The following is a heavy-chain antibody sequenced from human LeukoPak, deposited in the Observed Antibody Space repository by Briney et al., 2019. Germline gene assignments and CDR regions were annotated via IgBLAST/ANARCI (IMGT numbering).Heavy chain of an antibody. V-gene: IGHV3-66*01. CDR1: GFTVSSNY. J-gene: IGHJ4*02. D-gene: IGHD5-18*01. Sequence: GSLRLSCAASGFTVSSNYMSWVRQAPGKGLEWVSVIYSGGSTYYADSVKGRFTISRDNSKNTLYLQMNSLRAEDTAVYYCARVRGYSYGFIDYWGQGTLVTVSS. CDR2: IYSGGST. CDR3: ARVRGYSYGFIDY.